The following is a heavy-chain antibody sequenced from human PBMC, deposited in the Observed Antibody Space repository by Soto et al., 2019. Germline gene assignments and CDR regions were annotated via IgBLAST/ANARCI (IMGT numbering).Heavy chain of an antibody. CDR3: ARESEDLTSNFDY. CDR1: GFTFTRCS. Sequence: RGSLKLSCAASGFTFTRCSMNWVRQAPGKGLEWVSSISSTTNYIYYGDSMKGRFTISRDNAKNSLYLEMNSLRAEDTAVYYCARESEDLTSNFDYWGQGTLVTVSS. J-gene: IGHJ4*02. CDR2: ISSTTNYI. V-gene: IGHV3-21*06.